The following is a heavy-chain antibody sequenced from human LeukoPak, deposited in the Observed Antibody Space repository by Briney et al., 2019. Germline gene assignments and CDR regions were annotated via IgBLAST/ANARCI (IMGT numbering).Heavy chain of an antibody. D-gene: IGHD2/OR15-2a*01. CDR2: ISDIGSI. CDR3: AGHHPRNTVDF. Sequence: PSETLSLTCTVSGGSISSYYWSWIRQPPGKGLEWIAYISDIGSINYNPSLKSRVTISLDTSKNQFSLKLSSVIAADTAVYYCAGHHPRNTVDFWGQGTLVTVSS. J-gene: IGHJ4*02. V-gene: IGHV4-59*08. CDR1: GGSISSYY.